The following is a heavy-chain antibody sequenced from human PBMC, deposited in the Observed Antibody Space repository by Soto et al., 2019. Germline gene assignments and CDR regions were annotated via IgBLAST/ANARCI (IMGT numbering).Heavy chain of an antibody. CDR2: INPNSGGT. CDR3: ARAHVLLWFGEPNDAFDI. Sequence: GASVKVSCKASGYTFTGYYMHWVRQAPGQGLEWMGWINPNSGGTNYAQKFQGWVTMTRDTSISTAYMELSRLRSDDTAVYYCARAHVLLWFGEPNDAFDIWGQGTMVTVSS. CDR1: GYTFTGYY. D-gene: IGHD3-10*01. V-gene: IGHV1-2*04. J-gene: IGHJ3*02.